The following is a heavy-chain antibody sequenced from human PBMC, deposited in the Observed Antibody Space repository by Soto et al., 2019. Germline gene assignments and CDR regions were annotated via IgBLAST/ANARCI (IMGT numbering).Heavy chain of an antibody. V-gene: IGHV3-15*01. Sequence: GGSLRLSCAASGFTFSNAWMSWVRQAPGKGLEWVGRIKSKTDGGTTDYAAPVKGRFTISRDDSKNTLYLQMNSLKTEDTAVYYCTTDPSGWFGELSYFDYWGQGTLVTVSS. CDR2: IKSKTDGGTT. CDR1: GFTFSNAW. CDR3: TTDPSGWFGELSYFDY. J-gene: IGHJ4*02. D-gene: IGHD3-10*01.